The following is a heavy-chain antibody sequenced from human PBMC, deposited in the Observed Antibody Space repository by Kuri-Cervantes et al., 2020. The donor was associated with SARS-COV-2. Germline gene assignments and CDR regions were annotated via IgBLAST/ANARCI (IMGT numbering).Heavy chain of an antibody. CDR3: ARGIGSGWFYYFDY. CDR2: IYHSGST. CDR1: GGSISSGGYS. V-gene: IGHV4-30-2*01. J-gene: IGHJ4*02. Sequence: LRLSCAVSGGSISSGGYSWSWIRQPPGKGLEWIGYIYHSGSTYYNPSLKSRVTISVDTSKNQFSLKLSSVTAADTAVYYCARGIGSGWFYYFDYWGQGTLVTVSS. D-gene: IGHD6-19*01.